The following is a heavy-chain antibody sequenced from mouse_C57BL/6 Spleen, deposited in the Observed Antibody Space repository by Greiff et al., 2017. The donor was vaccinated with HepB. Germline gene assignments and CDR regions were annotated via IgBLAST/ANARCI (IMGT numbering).Heavy chain of an antibody. CDR3: ARRWYYYGSSYGWYFDV. J-gene: IGHJ1*03. Sequence: QVQLQQPGAELVKPGASVKMSCKASGYTFTSYWITWVKQRPGQGLEWIGDIYPGSGSTNYNEKLKSKATLTVDTSSRTAYMQLSSLTSEDSAVYYCARRWYYYGSSYGWYFDVWGTGTTVTVSS. D-gene: IGHD1-1*01. CDR1: GYTFTSYW. V-gene: IGHV1-55*01. CDR2: IYPGSGST.